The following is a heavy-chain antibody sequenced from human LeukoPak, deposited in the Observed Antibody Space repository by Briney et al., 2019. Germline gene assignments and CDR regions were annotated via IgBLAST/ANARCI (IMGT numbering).Heavy chain of an antibody. Sequence: SETLSLTCTVSGGSISSYYWGWIRQPPGKGLEWIGSIYHSGSTYYNPSLKSRVTISVDTSKNQLSLKLSSVTAADTAVYYCARDVFSVAGSPHFDYWGQGTLVTVSS. J-gene: IGHJ4*02. CDR2: IYHSGST. V-gene: IGHV4-38-2*02. CDR3: ARDVFSVAGSPHFDY. CDR1: GGSISSYY. D-gene: IGHD6-19*01.